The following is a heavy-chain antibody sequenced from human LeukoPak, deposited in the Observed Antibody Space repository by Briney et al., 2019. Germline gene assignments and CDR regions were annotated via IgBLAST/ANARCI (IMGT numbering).Heavy chain of an antibody. CDR2: ISAYNGNI. D-gene: IGHD2-2*01. CDR1: GYTFTSYV. Sequence: SSVKVSCKASGYTFTSYVISWVRQAPGQGLEWMGWISAYNGNINYAQKTQGRVTMTTDTSTSTAYMEMRSLRSDDTAVYYCARESCSSTSCYDDYWGQGTLVTVSS. CDR3: ARESCSSTSCYDDY. J-gene: IGHJ4*02. V-gene: IGHV1-18*04.